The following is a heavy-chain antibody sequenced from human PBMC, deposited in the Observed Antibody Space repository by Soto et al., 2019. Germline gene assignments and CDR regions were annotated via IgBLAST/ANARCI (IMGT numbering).Heavy chain of an antibody. CDR2: ISYDGSNK. V-gene: IGHV3-30*18. CDR3: AKGPRQWLVNYYYYGMDV. D-gene: IGHD6-19*01. Sequence: QVQLVESGGGVVQPGRSLRLSCAASGFTFSSYGMHWVRQAPGKGLEWVAGISYDGSNKYYADSVKGRFTISRDNSKNTLYLQMNSLRAEDTAVYYCAKGPRQWLVNYYYYGMDVWGQGTTVTVSS. CDR1: GFTFSSYG. J-gene: IGHJ6*02.